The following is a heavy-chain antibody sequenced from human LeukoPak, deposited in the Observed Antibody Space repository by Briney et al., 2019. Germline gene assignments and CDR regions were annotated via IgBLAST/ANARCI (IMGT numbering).Heavy chain of an antibody. CDR2: IYTDGST. V-gene: IGHV3-66*01. J-gene: IGHJ4*02. D-gene: IGHD3-16*02. Sequence: GGSLRLSCAVSGFTVSSNFMSWVRQAPGKGLEWVSVIYTDGSTFYADSVKGRFSISRDNSKNTLFLQMNSLRVEDTAVYYCAKAVITFGGVIQAYDYWGQGTLVTVSS. CDR1: GFTVSSNF. CDR3: AKAVITFGGVIQAYDY.